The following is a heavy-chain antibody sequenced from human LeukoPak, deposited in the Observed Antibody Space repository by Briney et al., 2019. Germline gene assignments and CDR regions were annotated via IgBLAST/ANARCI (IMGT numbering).Heavy chain of an antibody. V-gene: IGHV4-59*12. J-gene: IGHJ4*02. CDR3: ARGEPRVWGSYRSPNYFDY. CDR2: IYYSGST. D-gene: IGHD3-16*02. CDR1: GGSISSYY. Sequence: PSETLSLTCTVSGGSISSYYWSWIRQPPGKGLEWIGYIYYSGSTNYNPSLKSRVTMSVDTSKNQFSLKLSSVTAADTAVYYCARGEPRVWGSYRSPNYFDYWGQGTLVTVSS.